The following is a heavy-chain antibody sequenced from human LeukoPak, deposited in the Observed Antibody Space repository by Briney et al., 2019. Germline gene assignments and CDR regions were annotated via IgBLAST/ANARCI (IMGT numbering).Heavy chain of an antibody. CDR3: ASMGRLALGAFDI. D-gene: IGHD3-10*01. Sequence: HPGGSLRLSCAASGFTVSSNYMSWVRQAPGKGLEWVSVIYSGGSTYYADSVKGRFTISRHNSKNTLYLQMNSLRAEDTAVYYCASMGRLALGAFDIWGQGTMVTVSS. V-gene: IGHV3-66*01. CDR2: IYSGGST. CDR1: GFTVSSNY. J-gene: IGHJ3*02.